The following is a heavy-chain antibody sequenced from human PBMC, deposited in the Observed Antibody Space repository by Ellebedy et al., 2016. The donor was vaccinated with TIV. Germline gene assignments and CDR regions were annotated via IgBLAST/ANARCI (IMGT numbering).Heavy chain of an antibody. CDR1: GDSISSRNYY. CDR3: ARDRCTSTSCYNIFDH. J-gene: IGHJ4*02. V-gene: IGHV4-31*03. D-gene: IGHD2-2*02. CDR2: IYHSGSI. Sequence: SETLSLTXTVTGDSISSRNYYWTWIRQQPGKGLEWIGYIYHSGSIYYKSSLKSRVSISIDTSKNQFSLNLNSVTAADTAVYYCARDRCTSTSCYNIFDHWGQGTLVTVSS.